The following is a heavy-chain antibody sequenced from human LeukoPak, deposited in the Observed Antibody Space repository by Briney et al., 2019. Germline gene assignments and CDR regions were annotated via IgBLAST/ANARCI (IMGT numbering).Heavy chain of an antibody. CDR1: GFTFSSYG. Sequence: GGSLRLSCAASGFTFSSYGMHWVRQAPGKGLEWVAFIRFDGSNKYYADSVKGRFTISRDSSKNTLYLQMNSLKTDDTALYYCTTGSVEGYWGQGTLVTVSS. CDR3: TTGSVEGY. J-gene: IGHJ4*02. D-gene: IGHD1-26*01. CDR2: IRFDGSNK. V-gene: IGHV3-30*02.